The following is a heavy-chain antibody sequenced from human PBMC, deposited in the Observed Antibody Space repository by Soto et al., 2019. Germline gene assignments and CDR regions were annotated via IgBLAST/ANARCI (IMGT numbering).Heavy chain of an antibody. V-gene: IGHV1-69*01. CDR2: IIPIFGTA. Sequence: QVQLVQSGAEVKKPGSSVKVSCKASGGTFSSYAISWVRQAPGQGLEWMGGIIPIFGTANYAQKFQGRATITADESTSTAYMELSSLRSEDTAVYYCARVSVDIVVVVAAPQQYYYYGMDVWGQGTTVTVSS. J-gene: IGHJ6*02. CDR1: GGTFSSYA. D-gene: IGHD2-15*01. CDR3: ARVSVDIVVVVAAPQQYYYYGMDV.